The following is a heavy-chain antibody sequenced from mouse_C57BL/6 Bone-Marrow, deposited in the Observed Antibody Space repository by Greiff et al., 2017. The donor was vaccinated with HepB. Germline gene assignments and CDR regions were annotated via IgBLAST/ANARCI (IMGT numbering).Heavy chain of an antibody. CDR2: IYPGSGST. J-gene: IGHJ4*01. V-gene: IGHV1-55*01. D-gene: IGHD1-1*01. CDR1: GYTFTSYW. Sequence: QVQLQQPGAELVKPGASVKMSCKASGYTFTSYWITWVKPRPGQGLEWIGDIYPGSGSTNYNEKFKSKATLTVDTSSSTAYMQLSSLTSEDSAVYYCARWGTTVPFAMDDWGQGTSVTVAS. CDR3: ARWGTTVPFAMDD.